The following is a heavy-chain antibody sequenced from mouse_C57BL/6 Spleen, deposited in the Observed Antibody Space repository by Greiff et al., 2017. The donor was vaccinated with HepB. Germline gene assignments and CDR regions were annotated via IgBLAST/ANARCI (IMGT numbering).Heavy chain of an antibody. CDR2: INPSNGGT. J-gene: IGHJ1*03. D-gene: IGHD4-1*01. V-gene: IGHV1-53*01. Sequence: QVQLQQPGTELVKPGASVKLSCKASGYTFTSYWMHWVKQRPGQGLEWIGNINPSNGGTNYNEKFKSKATLTVDKASSTAYMQLSSLTSEDSAVYYCARSRWDVWYFDVWGTGTTVTVSS. CDR3: ARSRWDVWYFDV. CDR1: GYTFTSYW.